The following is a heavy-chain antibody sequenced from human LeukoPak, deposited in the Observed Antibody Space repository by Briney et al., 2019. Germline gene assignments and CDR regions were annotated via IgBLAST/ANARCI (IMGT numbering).Heavy chain of an antibody. V-gene: IGHV4-39*07. CDR1: GGSISSSSYY. D-gene: IGHD5-18*01. CDR2: IYYSGST. CDR3: ARGVYSYGYGGRSYYFDY. Sequence: PSETLSLTCTVSGGSISSSSYYWGWIRQPPGKGLEWIGSIYYSGSTYYNPSLKSRVTISVDTSKNQFSLQLSSVTAADTAVYYCARGVYSYGYGGRSYYFDYWGQGTLVTVSS. J-gene: IGHJ4*02.